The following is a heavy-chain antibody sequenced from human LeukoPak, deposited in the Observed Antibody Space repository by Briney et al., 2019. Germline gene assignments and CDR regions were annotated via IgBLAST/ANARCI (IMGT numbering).Heavy chain of an antibody. J-gene: IGHJ1*01. CDR1: GFTFSSYS. D-gene: IGHD6-13*01. V-gene: IGHV3-21*01. CDR3: ARGYSSSWYEHFQH. Sequence: GGSLRLSCAASGFTFSSYSMNWVRQAPGKGLEWVSSISSSSSFIYYADSVKGRFTISRDNAKSSLYLQMNSLRAEDTAVYYCARGYSSSWYEHFQHWGQGTLVTVSS. CDR2: ISSSSSFI.